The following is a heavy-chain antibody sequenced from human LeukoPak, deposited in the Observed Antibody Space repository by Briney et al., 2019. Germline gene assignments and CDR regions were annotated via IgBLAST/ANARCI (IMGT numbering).Heavy chain of an antibody. CDR1: GFTFSKYA. D-gene: IGHD2-8*02. CDR3: ARDYSQYCDY. Sequence: PGGSLRLSCAASGFTFSKYAMSWVRQAPGKGLEWVSSTSGSGGSTYYADSVKGRFTTSRDNSKNTLYLQMNSLGAEDTAVYYCARDYSQYCDYWGQGTLVTVSS. CDR2: TSGSGGST. J-gene: IGHJ4*02. V-gene: IGHV3-23*01.